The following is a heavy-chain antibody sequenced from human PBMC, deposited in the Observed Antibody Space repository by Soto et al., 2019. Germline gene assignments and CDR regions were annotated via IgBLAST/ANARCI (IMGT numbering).Heavy chain of an antibody. Sequence: GGSLRLSCAASGFTFSSYSMNWVRQAPGKGLEWVSSISSSSYIYYADSVKGRFTISRDNAKNSLYLQMNSLRAEDTAVYYCARDYYDSSGYLAPLDYWGQGTLVTVSS. D-gene: IGHD3-22*01. CDR2: ISSSSYI. J-gene: IGHJ4*02. CDR1: GFTFSSYS. V-gene: IGHV3-21*01. CDR3: ARDYYDSSGYLAPLDY.